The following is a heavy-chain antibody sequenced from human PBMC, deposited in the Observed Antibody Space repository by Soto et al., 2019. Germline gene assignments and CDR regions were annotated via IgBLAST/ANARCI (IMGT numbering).Heavy chain of an antibody. Sequence: GASVKVSCKASGFTFTSSAVQWVRQARGQRLEWIGWIVVGSGNTNYAQKFQERVTITRDISTSTAYMELRSLRSEDTAVYYCAGGHEYGGNSDAFDIWGQGTVVTVSS. D-gene: IGHD4-17*01. CDR3: AGGHEYGGNSDAFDI. CDR1: GFTFTSSA. V-gene: IGHV1-58*01. J-gene: IGHJ3*02. CDR2: IVVGSGNT.